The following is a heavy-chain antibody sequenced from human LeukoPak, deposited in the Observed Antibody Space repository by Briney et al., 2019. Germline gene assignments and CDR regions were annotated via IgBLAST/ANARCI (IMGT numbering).Heavy chain of an antibody. Sequence: GGSLRLSCAASAFTFSSFAMSWVRQAPGKGLEWVSDISGSGGSTYYADSVKGRFTISRDNSKNTLYLQMNSLRAEDTAVYHCAKDLGGYDLERAYYFDYWGQGTLVTVSS. CDR3: AKDLGGYDLERAYYFDY. V-gene: IGHV3-23*01. D-gene: IGHD5-12*01. CDR1: AFTFSSFA. J-gene: IGHJ4*02. CDR2: ISGSGGST.